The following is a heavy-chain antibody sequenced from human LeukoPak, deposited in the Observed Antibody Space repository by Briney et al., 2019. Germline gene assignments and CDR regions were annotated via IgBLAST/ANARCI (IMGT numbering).Heavy chain of an antibody. D-gene: IGHD3-10*01. J-gene: IGHJ3*02. V-gene: IGHV5-51*01. CDR1: GYSFTSYW. Sequence: GESLKISCKGSGYSFTSYWIGWVRQMPGKGLEWMGIIYPGDSDTRYSPSFQGQVTISADKSISTAYLQWSSLKASDTAMYYCARHYHGSGSSEDAFDIWGQGTMVTVSS. CDR3: ARHYHGSGSSEDAFDI. CDR2: IYPGDSDT.